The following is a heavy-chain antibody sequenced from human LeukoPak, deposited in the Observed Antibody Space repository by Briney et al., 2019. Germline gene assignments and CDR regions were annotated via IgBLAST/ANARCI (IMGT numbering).Heavy chain of an antibody. J-gene: IGHJ4*02. D-gene: IGHD3-3*01. CDR3: AKGRGITILGEVIH. V-gene: IGHV3-9*03. CDR2: ISWNSGSI. CDR1: GFTFDDYA. Sequence: GGSLRLSCAASGFTFDDYAMHWVRHARGKGLVWVSGISWNSGSIGYADSVKGRFTISRDNAKNSLYLQMNSLRAEDMALYYCAKGRGITILGEVIHWGQGTLVTVSS.